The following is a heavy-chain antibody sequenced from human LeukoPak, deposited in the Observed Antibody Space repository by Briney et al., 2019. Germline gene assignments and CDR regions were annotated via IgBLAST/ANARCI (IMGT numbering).Heavy chain of an antibody. CDR1: GFTFSNYW. V-gene: IGHV3-7*01. CDR2: IKRDGSDN. J-gene: IGHJ4*02. Sequence: GGSLRLSCAASGFTFSNYWMSWVRQAPGKGLEWVANIKRDGSDNYYVGSVEGRFTISRDNSKNTLYLQMNSLRAEDTAVYYCAKDRVDTAMVLDYWGQGTLVTVSS. D-gene: IGHD5-18*01. CDR3: AKDRVDTAMVLDY.